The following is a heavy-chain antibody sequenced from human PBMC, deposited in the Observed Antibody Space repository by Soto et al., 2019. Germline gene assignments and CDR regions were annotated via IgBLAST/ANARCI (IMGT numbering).Heavy chain of an antibody. CDR1: GGTISGYY. Sequence: PSETLSLTCSVYGGTISGYYWTWIRQPAGKGLEWIGRIYSSGNTKYNPSLQSRVTMSLDTSNNQFSLRLTSVTAADTAVYYCARGQRFSDWFDPWGHGTLVTVSS. CDR2: IYSSGNT. V-gene: IGHV4-4*07. CDR3: ARGQRFSDWFDP. D-gene: IGHD2-2*01. J-gene: IGHJ5*02.